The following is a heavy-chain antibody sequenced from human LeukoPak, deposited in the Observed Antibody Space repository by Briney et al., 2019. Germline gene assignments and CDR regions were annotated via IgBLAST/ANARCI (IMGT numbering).Heavy chain of an antibody. CDR3: TKDSDSSGYPEHAFDI. V-gene: IGHV3-23*01. CDR1: GFAFSNYA. Sequence: GGSLRLSCAASGFAFSNYAMSWVRQAPGKGLEWVSAISGTGGNTYYADSVKGRFTISRDNSKNTLYLQMNSLRAEDTAVYYCTKDSDSSGYPEHAFDIWGQGTMVTVSS. CDR2: ISGTGGNT. J-gene: IGHJ3*02. D-gene: IGHD3-22*01.